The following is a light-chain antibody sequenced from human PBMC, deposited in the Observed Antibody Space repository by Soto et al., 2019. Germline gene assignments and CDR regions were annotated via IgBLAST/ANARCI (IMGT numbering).Light chain of an antibody. J-gene: IGKJ1*01. Sequence: IVLTQSPAPLSLSPVERATLSFRASQSVSNYLAWYQQKPGQAPRLLIYGASNRATGVPDRFSGSGSGTDFTLTISRLEPEDFAVYYCQQYGSSGTFGQGTKVDIK. CDR3: QQYGSSGT. CDR1: QSVSNY. CDR2: GAS. V-gene: IGKV3-20*01.